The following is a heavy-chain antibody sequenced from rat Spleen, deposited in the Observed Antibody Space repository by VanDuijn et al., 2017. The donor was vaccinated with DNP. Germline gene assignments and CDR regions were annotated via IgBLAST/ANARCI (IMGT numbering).Heavy chain of an antibody. V-gene: IGHV5S13*01. CDR2: ITASSGTT. Sequence: EVQLVESGGGLVQPGRSLKLSCAASGFTFSNYGMAWVRQAPKKGLEWVATITASSGTTYYRDSVKGRFTISRDDAKSTLYLQMDSLTSEDTAPYYCVRRDGNFWYFDFWGPGTMVTVSS. CDR3: VRRDGNFWYFDF. J-gene: IGHJ1*01. CDR1: GFTFSNYG.